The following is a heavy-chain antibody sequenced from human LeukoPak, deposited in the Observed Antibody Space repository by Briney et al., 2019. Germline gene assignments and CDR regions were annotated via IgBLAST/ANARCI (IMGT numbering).Heavy chain of an antibody. V-gene: IGHV3-21*01. D-gene: IGHD3-10*01. CDR3: ARDSKTYYYGSGV. J-gene: IGHJ4*02. Sequence: PGGSLRLSCAASGFTFSSYSMNWVRQAPGKGLEWVSSISSSSSYIYYADSVKGRFTISRENAKNSLYLQMNSLRAEDTAVYYCARDSKTYYYGSGVWGQGTLVTVSS. CDR2: ISSSSSYI. CDR1: GFTFSSYS.